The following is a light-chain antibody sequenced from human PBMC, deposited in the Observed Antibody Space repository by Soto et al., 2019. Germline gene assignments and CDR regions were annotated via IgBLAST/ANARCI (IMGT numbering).Light chain of an antibody. CDR2: DAA. CDR3: QQRSNWPYT. V-gene: IGKV3-11*01. Sequence: EIVLTQSPATLSLSPGERATLSCRASQSVSSYLAWYQQKPGQAPRLLIYDAANSATGIPARFSGSGSGTDFTLTLSSLEPEDFAVYYCQQRSNWPYTFGQGTKLEIK. J-gene: IGKJ2*01. CDR1: QSVSSY.